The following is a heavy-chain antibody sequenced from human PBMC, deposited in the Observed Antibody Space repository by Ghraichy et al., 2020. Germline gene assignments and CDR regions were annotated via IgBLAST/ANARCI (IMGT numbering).Heavy chain of an antibody. V-gene: IGHV3-30*04. CDR1: GFTFSSYA. J-gene: IGHJ3*02. D-gene: IGHD7-27*01. CDR3: AREAPGPLTGDDAFDI. CDR2: ISYDGSNK. Sequence: GGSLRLSCAASGFTFSSYAMHWVRQAPGKGLEWVAVISYDGSNKYYADSVKGRFTISRDNSKNTLYLQMNSLRAEDTAVYYCAREAPGPLTGDDAFDIWGQGTMVTVSS.